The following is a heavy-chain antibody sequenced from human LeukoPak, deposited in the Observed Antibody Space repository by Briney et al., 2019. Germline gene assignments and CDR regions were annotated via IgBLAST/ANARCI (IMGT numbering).Heavy chain of an antibody. CDR3: ARGPPLYSSGWELDY. J-gene: IGHJ4*02. D-gene: IGHD6-19*01. CDR1: GYTLTELS. V-gene: IGHV1-46*01. Sequence: ASAKVSCKVSGYTLTELSMHWVRQAPGQGLEWMGIINPSGGSTSYARRFQGRVTMTRDTSTSTVFVELNSLRSDDTAVYYCARGPPLYSSGWELDYWGQGALVTVSS. CDR2: INPSGGST.